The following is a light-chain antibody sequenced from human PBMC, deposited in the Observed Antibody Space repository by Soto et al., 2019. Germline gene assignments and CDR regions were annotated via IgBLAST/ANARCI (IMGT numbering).Light chain of an antibody. CDR2: DTS. CDR3: LLSYSGPYV. Sequence: QAVVTQEPSLTVSPGGTVTLTCGSSTGAVTSGHYPYWFQQKPGQAPRTLIYDTSNKHSWTPARFSGSLLGGKAALTLSGAQPEDEAEYDCLLSYSGPYVFDTGTKVTVL. CDR1: TGAVTSGHY. J-gene: IGLJ1*01. V-gene: IGLV7-46*01.